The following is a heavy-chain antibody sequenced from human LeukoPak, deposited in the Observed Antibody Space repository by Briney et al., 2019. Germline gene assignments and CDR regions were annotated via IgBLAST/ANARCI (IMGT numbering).Heavy chain of an antibody. CDR3: ARDGAYSSSWYSYNWFDP. Sequence: SETLSLTCTVSGGSISTYSWNWIRQPPGKGLEWIGYIYSSGSTYYNPSLKSRVTISVDTSKNQFSLKLSSVTAADTAVYYCARDGAYSSSWYSYNWFDPWGQGTLVTVSS. CDR1: GGSISTYS. V-gene: IGHV4-59*12. D-gene: IGHD6-13*01. CDR2: IYSSGST. J-gene: IGHJ5*02.